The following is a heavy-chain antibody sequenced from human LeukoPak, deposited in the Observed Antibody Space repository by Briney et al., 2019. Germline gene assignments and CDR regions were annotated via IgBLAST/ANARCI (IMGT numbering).Heavy chain of an antibody. CDR3: TIDHTDIGRYIGLGRTGVF. D-gene: IGHD3-16*01. J-gene: IGHJ4*02. CDR1: GFTYSRAW. CDR2: IKSKGDGGST. Sequence: GGSFRLSCAASGFTYSRAWMSWVRQAPGKGLEGVGHIKSKGDGGSTDYGAPVKDIYTMCRDDSKNTLHLQMNNLQSEDTALYYCTIDHTDIGRYIGLGRTGVFWGQGTLATVSS. V-gene: IGHV3-15*01.